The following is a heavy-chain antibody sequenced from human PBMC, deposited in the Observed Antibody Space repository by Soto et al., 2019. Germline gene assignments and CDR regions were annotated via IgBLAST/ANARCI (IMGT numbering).Heavy chain of an antibody. J-gene: IGHJ4*02. CDR3: VRSGFGDLTNFDY. Sequence: SETLSLTCTVSGGSISSTSYYWGWIRQPPGKGLEWIGSINYSGSTYYSPSLKSRVTISVDTSKNQFSLKLTSVTAADTAAYYCVRSGFGDLTNFDYWGQGTLVTVSS. CDR2: INYSGST. CDR1: GGSISSTSYY. D-gene: IGHD3-10*01. V-gene: IGHV4-39*01.